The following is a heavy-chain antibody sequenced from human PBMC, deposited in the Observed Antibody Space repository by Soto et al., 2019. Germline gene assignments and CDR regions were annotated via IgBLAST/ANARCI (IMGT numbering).Heavy chain of an antibody. CDR2: INQDGSER. D-gene: IGHD2-15*01. CDR1: GFTFSNYW. V-gene: IGHV3-7*01. CDR3: ARGDIVVVVAAGGMDV. Sequence: GALRLSCVASGFTFSNYWMTWVRQAPGKGLEWVANINQDGSERTHVDSVKGRFTVSRDNAKNSLYLEMNRLRAEDTAVYYCARGDIVVVVAAGGMDVWGQGTTVTVSS. J-gene: IGHJ6*02.